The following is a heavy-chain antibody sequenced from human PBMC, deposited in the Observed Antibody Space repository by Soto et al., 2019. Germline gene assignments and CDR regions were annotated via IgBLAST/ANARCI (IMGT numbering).Heavy chain of an antibody. CDR1: GGSISSGGYS. V-gene: IGHV4-30-2*01. J-gene: IGHJ5*02. CDR2: LYHSGST. D-gene: IGHD3-3*01. CDR3: ARVFRVAAVAP. Sequence: SGGSISSGGYSWSWIRQPPGKGLEWIGYLYHSGSTYYNPSLKSRVTISVDRSKNQFSLKLSSVTAADTAVYYCARVFRVAAVAPWGQGTLVTVSS.